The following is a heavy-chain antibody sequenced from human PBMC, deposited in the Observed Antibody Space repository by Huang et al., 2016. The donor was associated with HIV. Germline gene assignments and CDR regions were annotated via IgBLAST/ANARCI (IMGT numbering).Heavy chain of an antibody. CDR2: IKHRGIT. CDR1: GWSFSDYY. D-gene: IGHD5-18*01. J-gene: IGHJ4*02. Sequence: QVQLQQWGAGLLKPSETLSLTCAVYGWSFSDYYWTWIRQTPGKGLEWIGDIKHRGITNFNPSLKSRVTISVDTSKNQFALKLNSVTAADTAVYYCARLKYSSGGFDFWGQGTLVTVSS. CDR3: ARLKYSSGGFDF. V-gene: IGHV4-34*01.